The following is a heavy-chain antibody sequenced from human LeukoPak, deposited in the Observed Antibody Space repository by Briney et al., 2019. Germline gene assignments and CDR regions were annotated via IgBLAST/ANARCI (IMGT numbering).Heavy chain of an antibody. D-gene: IGHD1-26*01. Sequence: PGGSLRLSCAASGFTFSSYGMHWVRQAPGKGLEWVAVISYDGSNKYYADSVKGRFTISRDNSKNTLYLQMNSLRAEDTAVYYCARSWEYWGQGTLVTVSS. V-gene: IGHV3-30*03. CDR1: GFTFSSYG. J-gene: IGHJ4*02. CDR3: ARSWEY. CDR2: ISYDGSNK.